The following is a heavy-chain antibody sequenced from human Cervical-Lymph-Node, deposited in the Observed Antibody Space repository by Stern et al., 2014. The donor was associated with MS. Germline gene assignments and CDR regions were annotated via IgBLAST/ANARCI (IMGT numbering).Heavy chain of an antibody. Sequence: VHLVESGGGVVQPGRSLRLSCAASGFTFSYYDMHWVRQAPGKGLEWVAVISYDETDRYYADSVKGRFTISRDNSKNTLSLQMNSLRAEDTAVYYCVTSQRFLRWGRYWGQGTLVTVSS. CDR3: VTSQRFLRWGRY. J-gene: IGHJ4*02. CDR2: ISYDETDR. D-gene: IGHD5/OR15-5a*01. V-gene: IGHV3-30*03. CDR1: GFTFSYYD.